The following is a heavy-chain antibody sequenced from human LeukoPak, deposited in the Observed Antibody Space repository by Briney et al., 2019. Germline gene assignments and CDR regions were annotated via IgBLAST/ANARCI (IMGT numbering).Heavy chain of an antibody. J-gene: IGHJ4*02. CDR1: GGSFSGYY. CDR3: ARGRSEDIVVVVAATDFDY. Sequence: SETLSLTCAVYGGSFSGYYWSWIRQPPGKGLEWFGEINHSGSTNYNPSLKSRVTISVDTSKNQFSLKLSSVTAADTAAYYCARGRSEDIVVVVAATDFDYWAREPWSPSPQ. CDR2: INHSGST. V-gene: IGHV4-34*01. D-gene: IGHD2-15*01.